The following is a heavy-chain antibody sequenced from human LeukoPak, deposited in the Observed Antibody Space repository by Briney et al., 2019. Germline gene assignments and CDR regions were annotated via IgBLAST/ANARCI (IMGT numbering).Heavy chain of an antibody. D-gene: IGHD3-22*01. Sequence: SETLSLTCAVYGGSFSGYYWSWIRQPPGKGLEWIGEINHSGSTNYNPSLKSRVTISVDTSKNQFSLKLSSVTAADTAVYYCAREITMIVGAGGFDPWGQGTLVTVSS. J-gene: IGHJ5*02. CDR1: GGSFSGYY. CDR2: INHSGST. V-gene: IGHV4-34*01. CDR3: AREITMIVGAGGFDP.